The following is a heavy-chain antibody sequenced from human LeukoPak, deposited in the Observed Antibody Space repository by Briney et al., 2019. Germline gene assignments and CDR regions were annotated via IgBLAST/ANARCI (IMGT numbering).Heavy chain of an antibody. J-gene: IGHJ4*02. Sequence: PSETLSLICSVSDTSISTYYWSWIRQPAGKGLEWIGHIYTTGTTNYNPSLKSRVTMSIDTSKNQFSLNLRSVTAADTAVYYCAKVAKYYYGSETYFFFEHWGQGILVTVSS. CDR1: DTSISTYY. CDR2: IYTTGTT. CDR3: AKVAKYYYGSETYFFFEH. D-gene: IGHD3-10*01. V-gene: IGHV4-4*07.